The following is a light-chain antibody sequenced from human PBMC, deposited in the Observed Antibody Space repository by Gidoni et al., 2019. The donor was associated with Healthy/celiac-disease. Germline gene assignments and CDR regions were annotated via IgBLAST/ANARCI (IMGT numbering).Light chain of an antibody. J-gene: IGLJ3*02. CDR1: SSNIGNNA. CDR2: YDD. Sequence: QSVLTPPPPVSGAPPPGVTHSCSGSSSNIGNNAVNWYQQLPGKAPKLLIYYDDLLPSGVSDRFSGSKSGTSASLAISGLQSEDEADYYCAAWDDSLNGWVFGGGTKLTVL. V-gene: IGLV1-36*01. CDR3: AAWDDSLNGWV.